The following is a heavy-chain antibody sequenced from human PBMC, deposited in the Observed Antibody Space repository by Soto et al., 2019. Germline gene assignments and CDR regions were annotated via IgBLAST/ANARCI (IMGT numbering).Heavy chain of an antibody. J-gene: IGHJ3*02. CDR2: IYYSGST. D-gene: IGHD3-16*02. V-gene: IGHV4-59*08. CDR1: GGSISSYY. CDR3: ARLYGLDAFDI. Sequence: SETQSLTCPVSGGSISSYYLRWIRQPPGKGLEWIGYIYYSGSTNYNPSLKSRVTISVDTSKNQFSLKLSSVTAADTAVYYCARLYGLDAFDIWGQGTMVTVSS.